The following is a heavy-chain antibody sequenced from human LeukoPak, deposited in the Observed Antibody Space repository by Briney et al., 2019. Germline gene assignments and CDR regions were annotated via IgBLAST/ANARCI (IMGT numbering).Heavy chain of an antibody. J-gene: IGHJ4*02. V-gene: IGHV3-30*18. CDR3: AKSWDTVTRGRTYFDY. Sequence: GGSLRLSCVASGFIFSRYGMHWVRQAPGKGLEWVAIISNDGSETYYVDSVKGRFTISRDNSKNMLYLQMNSLRAEDTAVYYCAKSWDTVTRGRTYFDYWGQGTLVTASS. D-gene: IGHD4-17*01. CDR1: GFIFSRYG. CDR2: ISNDGSET.